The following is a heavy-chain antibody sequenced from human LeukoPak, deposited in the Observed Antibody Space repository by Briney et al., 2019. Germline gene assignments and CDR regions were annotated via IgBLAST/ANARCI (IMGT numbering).Heavy chain of an antibody. J-gene: IGHJ4*02. CDR2: INPNSGGT. V-gene: IGHV1-2*02. Sequence: GASVKVSCKASGYTFTGYYMHWVRQAPGQGLEWMGWINPNSGGTNYAQKFQGRVTMTRDTSISTAYMELSRLRSDDTAVYYCARAYSSGWYQSGVYFDYWGQGTLVTVSS. CDR1: GYTFTGYY. D-gene: IGHD6-19*01. CDR3: ARAYSSGWYQSGVYFDY.